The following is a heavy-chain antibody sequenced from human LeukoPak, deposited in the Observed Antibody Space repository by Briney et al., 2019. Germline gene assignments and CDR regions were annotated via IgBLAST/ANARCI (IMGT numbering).Heavy chain of an antibody. CDR2: IYYSGST. D-gene: IGHD5-18*01. Sequence: SETLSLTCTVSGGSISSSSYYWGWIRQPPGKGLEWIGSIYYSGSTYYNPSLKSRVTISVDTSKNQFSLKLSSVTAADTAVYYCARDQDTAKAFDIWGQGTMVTVSS. CDR3: ARDQDTAKAFDI. J-gene: IGHJ3*02. CDR1: GGSISSSSYY. V-gene: IGHV4-39*07.